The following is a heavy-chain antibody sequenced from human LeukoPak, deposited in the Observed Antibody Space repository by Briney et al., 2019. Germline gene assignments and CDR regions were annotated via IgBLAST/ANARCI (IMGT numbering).Heavy chain of an antibody. D-gene: IGHD1-26*01. V-gene: IGHV5-51*01. Sequence: GASLKISCKGSGYRFTGYWIGWVRQMPGKGLEWMGIIYPDDSDTTYSPSFQGQVTISADKSISIVYLQWTSLKASDTATYYCARHASGSDWFDPWGQGTLVTVSS. J-gene: IGHJ5*02. CDR2: IYPDDSDT. CDR3: ARHASGSDWFDP. CDR1: GYRFTGYW.